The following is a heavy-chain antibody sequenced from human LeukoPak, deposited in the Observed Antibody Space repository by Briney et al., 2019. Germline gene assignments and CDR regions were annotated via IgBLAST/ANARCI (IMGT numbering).Heavy chain of an antibody. D-gene: IGHD4-17*01. CDR2: ISSSSSYI. Sequence: GGSLSLSCAASGFTLSSYSMNWVRQAPGKGLEWVSSISSSSSYIYYADSVKGRFTISRDNAKNSLYLQMNSLRAEDTAVYYCARDHDYGERGGDGWFDPWGQGTLVAVSS. CDR3: ARDHDYGERGGDGWFDP. CDR1: GFTLSSYS. V-gene: IGHV3-21*01. J-gene: IGHJ5*02.